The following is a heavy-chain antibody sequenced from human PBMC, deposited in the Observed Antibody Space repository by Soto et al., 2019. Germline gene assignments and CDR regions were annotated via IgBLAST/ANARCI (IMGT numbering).Heavy chain of an antibody. Sequence: GGSLRLSRAASGFTVGSKYISWVPPAPGKGLEWVSVIYSGGSTYYADSVKGRFTLSRDNSKNTLYLQMNSLRAEDTAVYYCARGPEGDESLPTPFDYWGQGTLVTAPQ. J-gene: IGHJ4*02. D-gene: IGHD3-16*02. V-gene: IGHV3-53*01. CDR2: IYSGGST. CDR1: GFTVGSKY. CDR3: ARGPEGDESLPTPFDY.